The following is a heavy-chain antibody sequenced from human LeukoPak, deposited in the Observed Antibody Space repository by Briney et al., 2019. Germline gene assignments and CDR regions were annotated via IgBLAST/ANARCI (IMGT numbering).Heavy chain of an antibody. CDR2: INWNGGST. CDR3: APGGDSTSGQ. J-gene: IGHJ4*02. CDR1: GFTFDDYG. V-gene: IGHV3-20*01. D-gene: IGHD2/OR15-2a*01. Sequence: GGSLRLSCAASGFTFDDYGMSWVRQAPGKGLEWVCGINWNGGSTDYADFVEGRFTISRDNAKNSLYLQMTSLRVEDTAVYHCAPGGDSTSGQWGQGTLVTVSS.